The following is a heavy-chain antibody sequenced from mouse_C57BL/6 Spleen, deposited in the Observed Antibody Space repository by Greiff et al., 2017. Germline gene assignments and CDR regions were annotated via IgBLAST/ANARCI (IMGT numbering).Heavy chain of an antibody. CDR3: TRGHGYYSSMDY. CDR2: ISSGGDYI. V-gene: IGHV5-9-1*02. J-gene: IGHJ4*01. D-gene: IGHD2-3*01. Sequence: EVKLVESGEGLVKPGGSLKLSCAASGFTFSSYAMSWVRQTPETRLEWVAYISSGGDYIYYADTVKGRFTISRDNARNTLYLQMSSLKSEDTAMYYCTRGHGYYSSMDYWGQGTSVTVSS. CDR1: GFTFSSYA.